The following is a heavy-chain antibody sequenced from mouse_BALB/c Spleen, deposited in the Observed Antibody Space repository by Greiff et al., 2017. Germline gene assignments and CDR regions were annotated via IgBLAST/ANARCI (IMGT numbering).Heavy chain of an antibody. CDR3: ARDKDYGSSYGYFDV. V-gene: IGHV2-9*02. Sequence: VHLVESGPGLVAPSQSLSITCTVSGFSLTSYGVHWVRQPPGKGLEWLGVIWAGGSTNYNSALMSRLSISKDNSKSQVFLKMNSLQTDDTAMYYCARDKDYGSSYGYFDVWGAGTTVTVSS. J-gene: IGHJ1*01. CDR2: IWAGGST. D-gene: IGHD1-1*01. CDR1: GFSLTSYG.